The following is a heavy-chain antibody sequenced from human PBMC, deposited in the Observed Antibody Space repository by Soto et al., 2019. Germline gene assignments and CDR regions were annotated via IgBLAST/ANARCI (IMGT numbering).Heavy chain of an antibody. CDR1: GYSFTSYW. J-gene: IGHJ6*02. V-gene: IGHV5-10-1*01. D-gene: IGHD3-9*01. CDR2: IDPSDSYT. Sequence: RGESLKISCKGSGYSFTSYWISWVRQMPGRGLEWMGRIDPSDSYTNYSPSFQGHVTISADKSISTAYLQWSSLKASDTVFFFKQKTAYDILGPFYYYYGMDVWGQGTTVTVSS. CDR3: QKTAYDILGPFYYYYGMDV.